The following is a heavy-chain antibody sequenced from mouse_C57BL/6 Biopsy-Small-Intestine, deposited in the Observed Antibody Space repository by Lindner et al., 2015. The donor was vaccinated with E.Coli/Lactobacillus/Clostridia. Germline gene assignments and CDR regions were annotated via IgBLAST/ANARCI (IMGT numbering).Heavy chain of an antibody. D-gene: IGHD1-1*01. V-gene: IGHV1-18*01. CDR3: ARGSGSSYYYAMDY. J-gene: IGHJ4*01. Sequence: VQLQRSGPELVKPGASVKISCKASGYSFTDYNMNWVKQSHGKSLEWIGYINPNNGGAIYNQKFKGKATLTVDKSSSTAYMELRSLTSEDTAVYYCARGSGSSYYYAMDYWGQGTSVTVSS. CDR2: INPNNGGA. CDR1: GYSFTDYN.